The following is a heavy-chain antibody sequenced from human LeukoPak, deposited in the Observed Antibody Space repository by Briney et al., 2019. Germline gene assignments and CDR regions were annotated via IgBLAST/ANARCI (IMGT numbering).Heavy chain of an antibody. J-gene: IGHJ2*01. CDR1: GFTFNSYA. D-gene: IGHD1-26*01. CDR3: ARSPYLGSGYFDL. V-gene: IGHV3-30*01. CDR2: ISYDGTKK. Sequence: GRSLRLSCAASGFTFNSYAMHWVRQAPGKGLERVALISYDGTKKYFADSVKGRFTISRDNSMKPLDLQMNTLSADDTAIYYCARSPYLGSGYFDLWGRGTLVTVSS.